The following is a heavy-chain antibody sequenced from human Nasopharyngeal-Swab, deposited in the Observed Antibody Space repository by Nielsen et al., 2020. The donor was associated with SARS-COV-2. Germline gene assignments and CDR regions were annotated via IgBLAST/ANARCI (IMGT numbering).Heavy chain of an antibody. J-gene: IGHJ2*01. Sequence: GESLKISCAASGFIVKDNNIHWVRQAPGKGLQWVSFTSSGLATDYSASVKGRFTISRHNSENTLYLQMNSLRPEDTAIYYCARGRGGSDWYLDLWGRGTLVTVSS. V-gene: IGHV3-53*04. CDR2: TSSGLAT. D-gene: IGHD3-16*01. CDR3: ARGRGGSDWYLDL. CDR1: GFIVKDNN.